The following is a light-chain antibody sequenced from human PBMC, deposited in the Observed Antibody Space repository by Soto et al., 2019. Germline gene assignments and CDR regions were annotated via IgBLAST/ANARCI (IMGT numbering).Light chain of an antibody. CDR2: WAT. Sequence: DIQMTQSPSTLSAFVGDRVTITCRASQSINKWLAWYQQKPGQPPKLLIYWATTRESGVPDRLSGSGSGTDFTLTVSGLQAEDVAIYYCHQYFRSPLTFGGGTKVDI. J-gene: IGKJ4*01. CDR3: HQYFRSPLT. CDR1: QSINKW. V-gene: IGKV4-1*01.